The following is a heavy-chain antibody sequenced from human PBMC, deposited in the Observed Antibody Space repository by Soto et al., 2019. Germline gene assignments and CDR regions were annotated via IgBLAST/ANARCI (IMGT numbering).Heavy chain of an antibody. V-gene: IGHV2-5*01. CDR3: AHRRVAARPDAFDV. J-gene: IGHJ3*01. CDR2: IYWNGDL. CDR1: GFSLSTDGVG. D-gene: IGHD6-6*01. Sequence: HITLKKSGPTLVKPRETLTLTCTFSGFSLSTDGVGVCWIRQPPGKAPQWLALIYWNGDLRYNPSLNSRLTITKDTSKNQVVLTMTDMDPLDTATYYCAHRRVAARPDAFDVWGQGAMVSVSS.